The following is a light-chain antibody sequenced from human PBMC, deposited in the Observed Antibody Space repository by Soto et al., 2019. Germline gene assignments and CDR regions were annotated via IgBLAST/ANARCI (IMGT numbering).Light chain of an antibody. J-gene: IGKJ5*01. CDR2: TAS. CDR3: QQTDSFPIT. Sequence: DIQVTQSPSSVTGSVGDRVTITCRASQDIITWLAWYQQKPGKAPNLLIYTASNLQSGVPSRFSGSGSGTHFTLTISSLQPEDFGTYYCQQTDSFPITFGQGTRLEIK. V-gene: IGKV1-12*01. CDR1: QDIITW.